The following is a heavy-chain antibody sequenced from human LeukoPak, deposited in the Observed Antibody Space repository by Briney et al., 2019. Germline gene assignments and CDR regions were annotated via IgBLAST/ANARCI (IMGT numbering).Heavy chain of an antibody. V-gene: IGHV4-39*07. CDR2: IYYSGST. CDR3: ARDGGDSSGYYYGLGFGY. J-gene: IGHJ4*02. D-gene: IGHD3-22*01. Sequence: SETLSLTCTVSGGSISSSSYYWGWIRQPPGKGLEWIGSIYYSGSTYYNPSLKSRVTISVDTPKNQFSLKLSSVTAADTAVYYCARDGGDSSGYYYGLGFGYWGQGTLVTVSS. CDR1: GGSISSSSYY.